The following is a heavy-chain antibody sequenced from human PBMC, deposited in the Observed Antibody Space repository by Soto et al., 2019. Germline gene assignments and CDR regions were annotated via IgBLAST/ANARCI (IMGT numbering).Heavy chain of an antibody. Sequence: TGGSLRLSCAASGFTFSNAWMSWVRQAPGKGLEWVGRIKGEADGGTTDYAAPVKGRITISRDHSKDTLYLQMNSLRAEDTAVYYCARDSYYYGSGSYYPDAFDIWGQGTMVTVSS. D-gene: IGHD3-10*01. CDR3: ARDSYYYGSGSYYPDAFDI. CDR1: GFTFSNAW. J-gene: IGHJ3*02. CDR2: IKGEADGGTT. V-gene: IGHV3-15*01.